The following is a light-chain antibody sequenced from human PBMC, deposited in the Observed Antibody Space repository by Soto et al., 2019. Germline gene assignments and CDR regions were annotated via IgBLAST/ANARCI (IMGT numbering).Light chain of an antibody. CDR3: QQSSNWPASIT. CDR1: PSVGSSY. J-gene: IGKJ5*01. CDR2: DAS. V-gene: IGKV3-11*01. Sequence: EIVLTPSPGTLSLSPGERATLSCWASPSVGSSYLAWYQQKPGKAPRLLIYDASNRATGIPARFSGSGCGKDFTLNIRSLETEEFAGYYGQQSSNWPASITFGQGTRVEIK.